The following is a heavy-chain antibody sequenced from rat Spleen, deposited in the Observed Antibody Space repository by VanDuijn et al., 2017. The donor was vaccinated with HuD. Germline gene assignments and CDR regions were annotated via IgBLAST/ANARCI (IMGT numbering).Heavy chain of an antibody. D-gene: IGHD4-6*01. CDR1: GFTYSNYV. V-gene: IGHV5S23*01. J-gene: IGHJ2*01. CDR2: ISTGGGNT. Sequence: EVQLVESDGGLVQPGRSLKLSCAASGFTYSNYVMAWVSQAPTKGLEWVASISTGGGNTYYRDSVKGRFTISRDIAKSTLYLQMNNLRSEDTATYYCTRGTYFRHWGQGVMVTVSS. CDR3: TRGTYFRH.